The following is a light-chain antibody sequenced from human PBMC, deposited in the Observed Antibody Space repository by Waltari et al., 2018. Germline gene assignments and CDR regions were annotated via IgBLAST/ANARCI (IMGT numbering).Light chain of an antibody. CDR1: QSISNY. Sequence: DIQMTQSPSSLSASVGDGVTITCQTSQSISNYLNWYQQKPGKAPNLLIYTTSTLQSGVPSRCSGSGSGTDFTLTINNLQPEDFATYYCQQSHSFPFTFGQGTRVEI. CDR3: QQSHSFPFT. J-gene: IGKJ5*01. V-gene: IGKV1-39*01. CDR2: TTS.